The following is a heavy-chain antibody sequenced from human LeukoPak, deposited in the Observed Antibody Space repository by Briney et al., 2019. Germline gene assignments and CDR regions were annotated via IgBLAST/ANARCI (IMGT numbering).Heavy chain of an antibody. CDR2: ISSSSSYI. CDR1: GFTFSSYS. J-gene: IGHJ6*03. V-gene: IGHV3-21*01. D-gene: IGHD2-2*01. CDR3: ARDSLWRYCSSTSCYKRYYYYMDV. Sequence: GGSLRLSCAASGFTFSSYSMNWVRQAPGKGLEWVSSISSSSSYIYYADSVKGRFTISRDNAKNSLYLQMNSLRVEDTAVYYCARDSLWRYCSSTSCYKRYYYYMDVWGKGTTVTVSS.